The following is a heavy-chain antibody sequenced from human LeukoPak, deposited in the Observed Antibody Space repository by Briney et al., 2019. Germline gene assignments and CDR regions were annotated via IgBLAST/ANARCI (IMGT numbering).Heavy chain of an antibody. Sequence: PGGSLRLSCAASGFTFSSYAMSWVRQAPGKGLEWVSAISGSGGSTYYADSVKGRFTTSRDNSKNTLYLQMNSLRAEDTAVYYCARDPGQPIAAAEGFDPWGQGTLVTVSS. CDR3: ARDPGQPIAAAEGFDP. CDR1: GFTFSSYA. CDR2: ISGSGGST. V-gene: IGHV3-23*01. J-gene: IGHJ5*02. D-gene: IGHD6-13*01.